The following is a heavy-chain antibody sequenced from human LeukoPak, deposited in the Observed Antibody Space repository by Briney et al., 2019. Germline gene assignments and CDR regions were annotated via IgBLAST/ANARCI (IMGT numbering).Heavy chain of an antibody. J-gene: IGHJ4*02. D-gene: IGHD6-19*01. Sequence: PSETLSLTCAVYGGSFSGYYWSWIRQPPGKGLEWMGGINHSGSTNYNPSLKSRVTISVDTSNNQFSLKLSSVTAADTAVYYCARDPVASSGFDYWGQGTLVSVSS. CDR1: GGSFSGYY. V-gene: IGHV4-34*01. CDR2: INHSGST. CDR3: ARDPVASSGFDY.